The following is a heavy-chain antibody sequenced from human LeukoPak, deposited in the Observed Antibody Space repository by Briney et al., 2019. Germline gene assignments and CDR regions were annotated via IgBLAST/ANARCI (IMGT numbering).Heavy chain of an antibody. Sequence: GGSLRLSCAASGFTFSSYAIHWVRQAPGKGLEWVAVISYDGSNKYYADSVKGRFTISRDNSKNTLYLQMNSLGVEDTAVYYCARGPGDFDASDIWGQGTMVTVSS. CDR3: ARGPGDFDASDI. CDR2: ISYDGSNK. V-gene: IGHV3-30-3*01. J-gene: IGHJ3*02. CDR1: GFTFSSYA. D-gene: IGHD1-14*01.